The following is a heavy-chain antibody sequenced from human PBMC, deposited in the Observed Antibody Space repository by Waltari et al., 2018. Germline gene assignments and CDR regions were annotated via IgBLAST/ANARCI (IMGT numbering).Heavy chain of an antibody. CDR2: IRYDGKNK. CDR1: GSAFTSSG. J-gene: IGHJ4*02. D-gene: IGHD1-26*01. V-gene: IGHV3-30*02. Sequence: QVQLVESGGGVVQPGGSRRLSGAASGSAFTSSGLLWVRPAPGKGMEWVALIRYDGKNKDYADSVKGRFTISRDNSKNTVFLQMSGLRPEDTAVYYCAKENSGSYYYFDYWGQGTLVTVSS. CDR3: AKENSGSYYYFDY.